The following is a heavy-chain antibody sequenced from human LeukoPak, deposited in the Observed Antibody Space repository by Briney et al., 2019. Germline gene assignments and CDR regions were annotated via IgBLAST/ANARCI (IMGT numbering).Heavy chain of an antibody. CDR3: ARLKAAAGYNWFDP. CDR1: GYIFTSNW. V-gene: IGHV5-51*01. Sequence: GESLKISCKGSGYIFTSNWIGWVRQLPGKGLEWIGIIYPGDSDTRYSPSFQGQVTISADKSISTAYLQWSSLKASDTAMYYCARLKAAAGYNWFDPWGQGTLVTVSS. CDR2: IYPGDSDT. J-gene: IGHJ5*02. D-gene: IGHD6-13*01.